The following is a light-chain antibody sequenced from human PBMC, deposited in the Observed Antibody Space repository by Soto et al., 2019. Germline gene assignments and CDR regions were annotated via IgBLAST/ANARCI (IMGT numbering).Light chain of an antibody. Sequence: EIVLTQSPATLSVSPGERATLSCRASQSVSGDLAWYHHKPGQAPRLLIYDASTRALDTPARFAGSGAGTEFTLTISSLQSEDFAVYFCQQYNNWPITFGKGTRLEIK. V-gene: IGKV3-15*01. CDR1: QSVSGD. J-gene: IGKJ5*01. CDR2: DAS. CDR3: QQYNNWPIT.